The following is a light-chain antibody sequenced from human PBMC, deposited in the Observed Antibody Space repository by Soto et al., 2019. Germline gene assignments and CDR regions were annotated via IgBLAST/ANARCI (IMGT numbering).Light chain of an antibody. CDR1: QSISSY. CDR2: AAS. Sequence: DIQMTQSPSSLSASVGDRVTITCRASQSISSYLNWYQQKPGKAPKLLIYAASNLQSGVPSRFSGSGSGTDFTLSISSLQHEDFATYYCQQSYSTPLTFGGGTKVEIK. CDR3: QQSYSTPLT. J-gene: IGKJ4*01. V-gene: IGKV1-39*01.